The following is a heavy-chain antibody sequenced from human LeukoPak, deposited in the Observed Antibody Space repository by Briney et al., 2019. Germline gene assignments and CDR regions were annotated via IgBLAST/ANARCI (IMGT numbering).Heavy chain of an antibody. D-gene: IGHD2-15*01. J-gene: IGHJ3*02. V-gene: IGHV4-4*07. Sequence: SETLSLTCTVSGGSINNYYWSWIRQPAGKGLEWIGRIYTRGSTNYNPSLKSRVTMSVDTSKNQFSLKLSSVTAADTAVYYCARGRYCSADICTGGDAFDIWGQGTMVSVSS. CDR1: GGSINNYY. CDR3: ARGRYCSADICTGGDAFDI. CDR2: IYTRGST.